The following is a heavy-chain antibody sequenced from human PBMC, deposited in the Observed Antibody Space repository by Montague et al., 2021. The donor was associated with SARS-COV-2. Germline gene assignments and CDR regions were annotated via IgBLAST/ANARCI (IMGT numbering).Heavy chain of an antibody. J-gene: IGHJ6*02. CDR2: INHSGST. Sequence: SETLSFTCAVYGGSFSGYYWSWIRQPPGKGLEWIGEINHSGSTNYNPFLKSRVTISVDTSKNQFSLKLSSVTAADTAVYYCARVRYYGSGTSLGMDVWGQGTTVTVSS. CDR1: GGSFSGYY. CDR3: ARVRYYGSGTSLGMDV. V-gene: IGHV4-34*01. D-gene: IGHD3-10*01.